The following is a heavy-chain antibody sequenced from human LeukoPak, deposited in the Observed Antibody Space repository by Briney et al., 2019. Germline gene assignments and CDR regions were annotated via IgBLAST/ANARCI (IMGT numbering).Heavy chain of an antibody. D-gene: IGHD2-2*01. V-gene: IGHV3-21*01. CDR2: ISSSSSYI. CDR3: ARDRTIYCSSTSCLGD. J-gene: IGHJ4*02. CDR1: GFTFSSYS. Sequence: GGSLRLSCAASGFTFSSYSMNWVRQAPGKGLEWVSSISSSSSYIYYADSVKGRFTISRDNAKNSLYLQMNSLGAEDTAVYYCARDRTIYCSSTSCLGDWGQGTLVTVSS.